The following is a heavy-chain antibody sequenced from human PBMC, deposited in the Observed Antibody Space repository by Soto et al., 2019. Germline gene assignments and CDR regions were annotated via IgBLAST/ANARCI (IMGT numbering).Heavy chain of an antibody. Sequence: QVQLVQSGAEVKKPGSSVKVSCKSSGGTFSSYAISWVRQAPGHGLEWMGEIIPIFGTANYAQKFQGRVTITADESTSTAYRELSSLISEDTAVYYCARGYCGGYCYYYGIDVWGQGTPVTVSS. CDR2: IIPIFGTA. CDR1: GGTFSSYA. CDR3: ARGYCGGYCYYYGIDV. D-gene: IGHD2-21*01. V-gene: IGHV1-69*01. J-gene: IGHJ6*02.